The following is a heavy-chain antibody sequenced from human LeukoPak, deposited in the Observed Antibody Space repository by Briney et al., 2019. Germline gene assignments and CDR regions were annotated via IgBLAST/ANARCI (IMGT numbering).Heavy chain of an antibody. D-gene: IGHD3-22*01. Sequence: GSSVKVSCKASGGTFSSYAISGVRQAPGQGLEWMGGIIPIFGTANYAQKFQGRVTITADESTSTAYMELSSLRSEDTAVYYCASPVGYYDSSGYYCWGQGTLVTVSS. CDR2: IIPIFGTA. CDR3: ASPVGYYDSSGYYC. J-gene: IGHJ4*02. V-gene: IGHV1-69*01. CDR1: GGTFSSYA.